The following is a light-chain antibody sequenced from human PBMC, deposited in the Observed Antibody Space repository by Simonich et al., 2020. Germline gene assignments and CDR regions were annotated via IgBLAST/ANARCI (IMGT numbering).Light chain of an antibody. CDR1: SGHSSYA. CDR2: LNSDGSH. Sequence: QLVLTQSPSASASLGASVKLTCTLSSGHSSYAIAWHQQQPEKGPRYLMKLNSDGSHRQGDGIPDRFSGSSSGAERYLTISSLQSEDEADYYCQTWGTGIVVFGGGTKLTVL. CDR3: QTWGTGIVV. V-gene: IGLV4-69*01. J-gene: IGLJ2*01.